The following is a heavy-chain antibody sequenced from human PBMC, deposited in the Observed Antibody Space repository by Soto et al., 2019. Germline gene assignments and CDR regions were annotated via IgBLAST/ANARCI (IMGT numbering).Heavy chain of an antibody. CDR1: GFTLQNYA. J-gene: IGHJ5*02. Sequence: GGSLRLSCTDSGFTLQNYAMAWVRQAPGKGLEWVSTLIGGHYGTAYSYSVKGRFTVSRDNSKNCLYLQMNSLGVEETAMYFCAKGKSTGDIDRFDPWGQGSLVTVYS. CDR2: LIGGHYGT. CDR3: AKGKSTGDIDRFDP. D-gene: IGHD3-10*01. V-gene: IGHV3-23*01.